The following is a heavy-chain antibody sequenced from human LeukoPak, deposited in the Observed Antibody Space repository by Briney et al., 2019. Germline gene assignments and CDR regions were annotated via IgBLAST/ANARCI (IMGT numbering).Heavy chain of an antibody. V-gene: IGHV4-39*01. CDR2: IYYSGST. J-gene: IGHJ3*02. CDR3: ARPLTDLDAFDI. Sequence: PSETLSLTCTVSGGSISSSSYYWGWIRQPPGKGLEWIGSIYYSGSTYYNPSLKSRVTISVYTSKNQYSLKLSSVTAADTAVYYCARPLTDLDAFDIWGQGTMVTVSS. CDR1: GGSISSSSYY. D-gene: IGHD7-27*01.